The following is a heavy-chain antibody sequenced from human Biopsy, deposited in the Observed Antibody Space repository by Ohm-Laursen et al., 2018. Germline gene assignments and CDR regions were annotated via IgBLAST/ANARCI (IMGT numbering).Heavy chain of an antibody. J-gene: IGHJ5*02. D-gene: IGHD3-10*01. CDR2: IIPTFDTP. V-gene: IGHV1-69*06. CDR1: GGTFSSYV. Sequence: SVKVSCKASGGTFSSYVISWVRQAPGQRLEWMGRIIPTFDTPTYAPDFQGRVTFTADKSTGTAHLDLSRLRSEDTAIYYCAGGAAKGNPYDHWGQGTLVTVSS. CDR3: AGGAAKGNPYDH.